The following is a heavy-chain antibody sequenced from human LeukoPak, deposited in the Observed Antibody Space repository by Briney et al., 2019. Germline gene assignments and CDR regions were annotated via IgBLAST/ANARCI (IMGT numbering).Heavy chain of an antibody. J-gene: IGHJ6*02. CDR1: GFTFSSYS. Sequence: GGSLRLSCAASGFTFSSYSMNWVRQAPGKGLEWVSSISSSSSYIYYADSVKGRFTISRDNAKNSLYLQMNSLRAGDTAVYYCARAGYSSVPYHYAMDVWGQGATVTVSS. V-gene: IGHV3-21*01. D-gene: IGHD6-19*01. CDR2: ISSSSSYI. CDR3: ARAGYSSVPYHYAMDV.